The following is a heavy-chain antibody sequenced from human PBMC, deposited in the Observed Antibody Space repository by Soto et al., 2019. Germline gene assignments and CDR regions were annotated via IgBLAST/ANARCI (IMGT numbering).Heavy chain of an antibody. CDR2: IKQDGSEK. Sequence: GGSLRLSCAASGFTFSSYWMSWVRQAPGKGLEWVANIKQDGSEKYYVDSVKGRFTISRDNAKNSLYLQMNSLRAEDTAVYYCARVVGDIVVVPAAMLDYWGQGTLVTVSS. V-gene: IGHV3-7*01. J-gene: IGHJ4*02. CDR3: ARVVGDIVVVPAAMLDY. CDR1: GFTFSSYW. D-gene: IGHD2-2*01.